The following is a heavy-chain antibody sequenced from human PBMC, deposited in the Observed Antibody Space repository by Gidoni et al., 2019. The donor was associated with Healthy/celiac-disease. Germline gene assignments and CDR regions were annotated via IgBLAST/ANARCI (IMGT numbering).Heavy chain of an antibody. V-gene: IGHV3-30-3*01. Sequence: AASGFTFSSYAMHWVRQAPGKGLEWVAVISYDGSNKYYADSVKGRFTISRDNSKNTLYLQMNSLRAEDTAVYYCAGISGTLPLWGQGTLVTVSS. J-gene: IGHJ4*02. D-gene: IGHD1-26*01. CDR3: AGISGTLPL. CDR1: GFTFSSYA. CDR2: ISYDGSNK.